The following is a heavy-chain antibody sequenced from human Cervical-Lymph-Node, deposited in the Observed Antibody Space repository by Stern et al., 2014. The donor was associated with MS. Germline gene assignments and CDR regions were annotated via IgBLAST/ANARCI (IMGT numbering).Heavy chain of an antibody. CDR2: VYYSGTT. D-gene: IGHD3-16*02. CDR1: GGSISSYY. Sequence: DQLVESGPRLVKPSETLSLTCSVSGGSISSYYWRWIRQPPGKGLEWIGYVYYSGTTKYSPSLKSRVTISLDAPKNQFSLRLSSVTAADTAVYYCARARGSYHPFFDYWGQGTLVTVSS. V-gene: IGHV4-59*01. CDR3: ARARGSYHPFFDY. J-gene: IGHJ4*02.